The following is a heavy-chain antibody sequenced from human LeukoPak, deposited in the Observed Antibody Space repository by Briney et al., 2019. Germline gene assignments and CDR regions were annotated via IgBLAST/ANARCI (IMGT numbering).Heavy chain of an antibody. V-gene: IGHV4-31*03. Sequence: SETLSLTCTVSGGSISSGGYYWSWIRQHPGKGLEWIGYIYYSGSTYYNPSLKSRVTISVDTSKNQFSLKLSSVTAADTAMFYCARRVECTSTSCYEYFDYWGQGTLVTVSS. CDR3: ARRVECTSTSCYEYFDY. CDR1: GGSISSGGYY. D-gene: IGHD2-2*01. CDR2: IYYSGST. J-gene: IGHJ4*02.